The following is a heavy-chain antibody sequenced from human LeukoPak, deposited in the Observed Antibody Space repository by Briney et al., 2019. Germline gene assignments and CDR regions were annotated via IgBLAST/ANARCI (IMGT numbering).Heavy chain of an antibody. D-gene: IGHD2-15*01. CDR2: IYYNGYI. J-gene: IGHJ4*02. CDR3: ARYCSAGSCYSAVDC. V-gene: IGHV4-39*01. CDR1: GGSISSGSYY. Sequence: SSETLSLTCTVSGGSISSGSYYWDWIRQPPGKGREWIGHIYYNGYIYYNPSLKSRVTISVDTSKNQFSLKLSSVTAADTAVYYCARYCSAGSCYSAVDCWGQGTLVTVSS.